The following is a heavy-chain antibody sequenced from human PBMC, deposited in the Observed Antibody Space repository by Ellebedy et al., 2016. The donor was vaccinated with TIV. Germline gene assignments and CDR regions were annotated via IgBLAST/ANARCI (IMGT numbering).Heavy chain of an antibody. CDR2: ISTSSSDT. CDR3: ARGHGGLDY. D-gene: IGHD3-10*01. V-gene: IGHV3-11*06. CDR1: GFTFSDHY. Sequence: GESLKISCAVSGFTFSDHYMSWIRQAPGKGLEWVSYISTSSSDTKYADSVKGRFTVSRDNAKNSLFLQMNSLRVEDTAVYYCARGHGGLDYWGQGTRVTVSS. J-gene: IGHJ4*02.